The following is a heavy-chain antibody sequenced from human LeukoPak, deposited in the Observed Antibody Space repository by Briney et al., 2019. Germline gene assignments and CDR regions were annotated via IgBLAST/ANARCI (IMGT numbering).Heavy chain of an antibody. J-gene: IGHJ4*02. CDR3: AINYYDYVWGSYRVDY. D-gene: IGHD3-16*02. Sequence: GGSLRLSCAASRFTFSDRYMSWIRQAPGKGLEWVSYISSSGSNIYYADSVKGRFTISRDNAKNSLYLQMNSLRAEDTAVYYCAINYYDYVWGSYRVDYWGQGTLVTVSS. V-gene: IGHV3-11*01. CDR1: RFTFSDRY. CDR2: ISSSGSNI.